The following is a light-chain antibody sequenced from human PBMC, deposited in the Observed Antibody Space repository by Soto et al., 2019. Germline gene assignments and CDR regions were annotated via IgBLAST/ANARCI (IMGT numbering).Light chain of an antibody. J-gene: IGLJ2*01. CDR2: EVS. Sequence: QSVLTQPPSASGSPGQSVTISCTGTSSDAGGYDYVSWCQPHPGKAPKLMIYEVSERPSGVPGRFSGSKSGNTASLTVSGLQAEDEADYYCSSYAGSNNVVFGGGTQLTVL. CDR3: SSYAGSNNVV. V-gene: IGLV2-8*01. CDR1: SSDAGGYDY.